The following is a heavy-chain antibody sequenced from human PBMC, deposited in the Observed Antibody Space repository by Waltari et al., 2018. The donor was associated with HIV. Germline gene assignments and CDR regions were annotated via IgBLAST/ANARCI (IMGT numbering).Heavy chain of an antibody. CDR1: GLTFTSSA. D-gene: IGHD2-15*01. CDR2: IVVRSGKT. Sequence: QMLLVQSGPEVKKPGTSVKVSCKAYGLTFTSSALQWVRQARGQRLEWLGGIVVRSGKTNVAQKFQERVTVTRDMSTSTADMGLGSLRSEDTAVYYCVAYCNGGSCYWEGWFDPWGQGTLVTVSS. J-gene: IGHJ5*02. CDR3: VAYCNGGSCYWEGWFDP. V-gene: IGHV1-58*01.